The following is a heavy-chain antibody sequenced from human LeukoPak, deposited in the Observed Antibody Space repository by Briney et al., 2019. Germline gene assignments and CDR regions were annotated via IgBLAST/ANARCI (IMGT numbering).Heavy chain of an antibody. CDR3: AREVWEPSRGDWFDP. CDR2: IYHSGST. V-gene: IGHV4-4*02. J-gene: IGHJ5*02. D-gene: IGHD1-26*01. Sequence: RPSETLSLTCAVSGGSISSSNWWSWVRQPPGKGLEWIGEIYHSGSTNYNPSLKSRVTISVDKSKNQFSLKLSSVTAADTAVYYCAREVWEPSRGDWFDPWGQGTLVTVSS. CDR1: GGSISSSNW.